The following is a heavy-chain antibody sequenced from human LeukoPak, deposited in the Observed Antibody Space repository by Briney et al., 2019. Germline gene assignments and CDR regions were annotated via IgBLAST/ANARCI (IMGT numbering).Heavy chain of an antibody. J-gene: IGHJ4*02. V-gene: IGHV3-49*04. CDR1: GFTFGDYA. CDR3: TRELDVPRYCSSTSCYTPLDY. CDR2: IRSKAYGGTT. D-gene: IGHD2-2*02. Sequence: GGSLRLSCTASGFTFGDYAMSWVRQAPGKGLEWVGFIRSKAYGGTTEYAASVKGRFTISRDDSKSIAYLQMNSLKTEDTAVYYCTRELDVPRYCSSTSCYTPLDYWGQGTLVTVSS.